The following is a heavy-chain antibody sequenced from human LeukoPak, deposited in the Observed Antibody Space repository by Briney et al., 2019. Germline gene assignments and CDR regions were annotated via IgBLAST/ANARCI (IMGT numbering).Heavy chain of an antibody. V-gene: IGHV3-7*01. CDR3: ANMQGESVDY. Sequence: PGGSLRLSCAASGSPFNTHWMGWIRQAPGAGLEWVADMNFDGSEKYHADSVKGRFTISRDNSKNTLFLQMNSLRAEDTAAYYCANMQGESVDYWGQGTLVTVSS. CDR2: MNFDGSEK. CDR1: GSPFNTHW. J-gene: IGHJ4*02. D-gene: IGHD3-10*01.